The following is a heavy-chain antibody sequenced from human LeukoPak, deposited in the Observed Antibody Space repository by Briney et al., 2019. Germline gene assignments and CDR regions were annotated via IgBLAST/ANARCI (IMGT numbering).Heavy chain of an antibody. J-gene: IGHJ4*02. D-gene: IGHD6-19*01. Sequence: SETLSLTCAVSGGSITSHSSWSWVRQPPGKGLEWIGEIYHGGDTNYDPSVKSRVTMSVDKSKNHFSLNLRSVTAADTAIYYCASHVTVLGTRGFDYWGQGILVTVSS. CDR2: IYHGGDT. CDR1: GGSITSHSS. CDR3: ASHVTVLGTRGFDY. V-gene: IGHV4-4*02.